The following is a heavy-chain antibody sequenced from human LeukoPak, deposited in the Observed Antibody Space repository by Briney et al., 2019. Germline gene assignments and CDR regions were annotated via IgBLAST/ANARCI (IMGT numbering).Heavy chain of an antibody. J-gene: IGHJ5*02. V-gene: IGHV4-59*01. CDR3: ARGSNMMASLRFDP. D-gene: IGHD3-16*01. CDR2: IYYSGIT. Sequence: NPSETLSLTCTISGGSISTYYWGWIRQPLGKGLEWIGYIYYSGITKYNPSVKSRVTISVDTSKNQFSLKVSSVTAAGTAVYYCARGSNMMASLRFDPWGQGTLVTVSS. CDR1: GGSISTYY.